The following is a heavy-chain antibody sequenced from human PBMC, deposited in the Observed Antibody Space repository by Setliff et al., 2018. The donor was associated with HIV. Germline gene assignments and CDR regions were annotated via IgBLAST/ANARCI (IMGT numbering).Heavy chain of an antibody. J-gene: IGHJ4*02. CDR1: GYSISSGYY. D-gene: IGHD3-22*01. CDR2: IYHSGTT. V-gene: IGHV4-38-2*01. CDR3: ARLRGSSGYYVFDY. Sequence: ETLSLTCAVSGYSISSGYYWGWIRQPPGKGLEWIGNIYHSGTTYYNPSLKSRITISVDTSKNQFSLKLSSVTAADTAVYYCARLRGSSGYYVFDYWGQGTLVTVSS.